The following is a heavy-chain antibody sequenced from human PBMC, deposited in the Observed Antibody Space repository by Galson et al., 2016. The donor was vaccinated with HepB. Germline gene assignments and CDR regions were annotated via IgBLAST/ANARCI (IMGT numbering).Heavy chain of an antibody. CDR3: ARGYSGSYNKAIDY. Sequence: SLRLSCAASGFPFSSYAMHWVRQTPGKGLEWVAVIWYDGSDKYYGDSVKGRFTISRDNSKNTLYLQMNSLRAEDTAMYYCARGYSGSYNKAIDYWGQGTLVTVSS. J-gene: IGHJ4*02. D-gene: IGHD1-26*01. CDR2: IWYDGSDK. CDR1: GFPFSSYA. V-gene: IGHV3-33*01.